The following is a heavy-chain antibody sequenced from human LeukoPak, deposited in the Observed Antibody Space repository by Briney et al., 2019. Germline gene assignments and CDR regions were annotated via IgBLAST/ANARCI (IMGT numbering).Heavy chain of an antibody. Sequence: SQTLSLTCTVSGGSINSGAYYWSWIRQPAGKGLEWIERIYTSGTTNYNPSLKSRLTISTDTSKNQFSLKLSSVTAADTAVYYCARDHPHYYYDTSGYYDYWGQGILVTVSS. J-gene: IGHJ4*02. V-gene: IGHV4-61*02. D-gene: IGHD3-22*01. CDR3: ARDHPHYYYDTSGYYDY. CDR1: GGSINSGAYY. CDR2: IYTSGTT.